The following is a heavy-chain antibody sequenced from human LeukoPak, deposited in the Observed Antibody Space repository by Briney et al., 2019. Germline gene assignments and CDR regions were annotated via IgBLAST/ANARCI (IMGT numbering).Heavy chain of an antibody. CDR1: GFTFSSYW. J-gene: IGHJ4*02. Sequence: PGGSLRLSCAASGFTFSSYWMSWVRQAPGKGLEWVANIKQDGSEKYYVDSVKGRFTISRDNAKNSLYLQMNSLRAEDTAVYYCAKGQGVEDYGDSDYWGQGTLVTVSS. V-gene: IGHV3-7*03. CDR2: IKQDGSEK. CDR3: AKGQGVEDYGDSDY. D-gene: IGHD4-17*01.